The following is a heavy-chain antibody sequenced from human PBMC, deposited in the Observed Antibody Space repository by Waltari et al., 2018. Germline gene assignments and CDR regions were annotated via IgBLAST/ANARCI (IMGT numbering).Heavy chain of an antibody. Sequence: LVQSGAEVKKPGASVRVSCKTSGYTFSAYYIHWVRQAPGQVLEWMGVIKPRNGETKYTQKFHGRVTMTRDTSINTAYMELSSLIFDDTAVYYCAREGSHLTTVNDYWGQGTLVIVSS. V-gene: IGHV1-2*02. D-gene: IGHD4-4*01. CDR2: IKPRNGET. CDR1: GYTFSAYY. J-gene: IGHJ4*02. CDR3: AREGSHLTTVNDY.